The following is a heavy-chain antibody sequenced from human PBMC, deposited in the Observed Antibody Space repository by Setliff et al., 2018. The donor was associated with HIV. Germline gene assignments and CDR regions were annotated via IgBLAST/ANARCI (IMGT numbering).Heavy chain of an antibody. CDR2: LFYSGTT. CDR3: ARITIFVPGDPYFYGMDV. V-gene: IGHV4-31*03. D-gene: IGHD3-3*02. Sequence: SETLSLTCSVSGDSVSSGGFYWSWIRQRPDKGLEWIGHLFYSGTTYYSPSLKSRVIISRDTSENQFSLQLSSVTAADTAVYYCARITIFVPGDPYFYGMDVWGQGTTVTVPS. CDR1: GDSVSSGGFY. J-gene: IGHJ6*02.